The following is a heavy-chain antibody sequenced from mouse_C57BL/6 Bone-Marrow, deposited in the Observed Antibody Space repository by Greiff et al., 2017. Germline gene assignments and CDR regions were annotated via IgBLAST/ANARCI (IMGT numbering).Heavy chain of an antibody. V-gene: IGHV5-9*01. CDR1: GFTFSSYT. D-gene: IGHD1-1*01. CDR3: SRQVTTVLATKYFDV. Sequence: EVKVVESGGGLVKPGGSLKLSCAASGFTFSSYTMSWVRQTPEKRLQWVAAISGGGGNTYYPDSVKGRFTISRDNDKNILYLQMSRLRSEDTALYDCSRQVTTVLATKYFDVWGTGTTVTVSS. CDR2: ISGGGGNT. J-gene: IGHJ1*03.